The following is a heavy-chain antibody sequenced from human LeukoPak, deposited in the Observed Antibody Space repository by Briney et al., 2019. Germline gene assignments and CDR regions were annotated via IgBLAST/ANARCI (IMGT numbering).Heavy chain of an antibody. CDR1: GGPFSGYF. V-gene: IGHV4-34*01. D-gene: IGHD3-10*01. CDR3: ARRYYYNLGSFPFDF. Sequence: TSETLSLTCAVSGGPFSGYFWSWIRQSSGKGLEWIGEIHNSGTTNYNPSLNSRVTISEDTSKSQFYLNLSSVTAADTAVYYCARRYYYNLGSFPFDFWGQGTLVTVSS. J-gene: IGHJ4*02. CDR2: IHNSGTT.